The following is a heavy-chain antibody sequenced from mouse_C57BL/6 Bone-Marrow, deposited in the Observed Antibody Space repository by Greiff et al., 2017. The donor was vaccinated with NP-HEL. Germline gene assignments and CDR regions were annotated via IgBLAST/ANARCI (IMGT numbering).Heavy chain of an antibody. Sequence: EVKLVESGGGLVKPGGSLKLSCAASGFTFSSYAMSWVRQTPEKRLEWVATISDGGSYTYYPDNVKGRFTISRDNAKNNLYLQMSHLKSEDTAMYYCARDSNYPFAYWGQGTLVTVS. D-gene: IGHD2-5*01. J-gene: IGHJ3*01. V-gene: IGHV5-4*01. CDR1: GFTFSSYA. CDR3: ARDSNYPFAY. CDR2: ISDGGSYT.